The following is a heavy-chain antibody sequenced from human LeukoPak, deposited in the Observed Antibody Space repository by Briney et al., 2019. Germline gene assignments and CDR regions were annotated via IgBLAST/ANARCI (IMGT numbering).Heavy chain of an antibody. J-gene: IGHJ4*02. Sequence: PGGSLRLSRAASGFTFSSYAMSWVRQAPGKGQEWVSAISGSGGSTYYADSVKGRFTISRDNSKNTLYLQMNSLRAEDTAVYYCAKLVYSSSSPYFDYWGQGTLVTVSS. CDR1: GFTFSSYA. V-gene: IGHV3-23*01. CDR2: ISGSGGST. CDR3: AKLVYSSSSPYFDY. D-gene: IGHD6-6*01.